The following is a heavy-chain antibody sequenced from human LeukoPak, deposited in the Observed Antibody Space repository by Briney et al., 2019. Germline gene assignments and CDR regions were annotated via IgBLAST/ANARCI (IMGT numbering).Heavy chain of an antibody. CDR2: ISSSSSTI. Sequence: PGGSLRLSCAASGFTFSSYSMNWVRQAPGKGLEWVSYISSSSSTIYYADSVKGRFTISRDNTKNSLYLQMNSLRAEDTAVYYCARDVYNWNPGLAFDIWGQGTMVTVSS. CDR1: GFTFSSYS. CDR3: ARDVYNWNPGLAFDI. V-gene: IGHV3-48*04. J-gene: IGHJ3*02. D-gene: IGHD1-20*01.